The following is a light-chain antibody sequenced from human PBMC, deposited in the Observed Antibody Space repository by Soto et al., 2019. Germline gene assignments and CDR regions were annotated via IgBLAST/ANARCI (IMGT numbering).Light chain of an antibody. CDR1: QSVSNN. V-gene: IGKV3-11*01. Sequence: EIVMRQSPATLSVYTVERATLSCTSSQSVSNNLAWYQQKPGQAPRLIFCDASIKATAIPARFSGSGSGTDFPLTISSLEPEDFAVYYCQKHSSWITFGQGTRLEIK. J-gene: IGKJ5*01. CDR2: DAS. CDR3: QKHSSWIT.